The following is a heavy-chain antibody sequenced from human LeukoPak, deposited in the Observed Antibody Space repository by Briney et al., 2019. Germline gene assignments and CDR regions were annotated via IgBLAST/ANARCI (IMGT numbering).Heavy chain of an antibody. V-gene: IGHV1-24*01. Sequence: ASVKVSCKASGYTFTGYYMHWVRQAPGKGLEWMGGFDPEDGETIYAQKFQGRVTMTEDTSTDTAYMELSSLRSEDTAVYYCATLRRAFDIWGQGTMVTVSS. CDR2: FDPEDGET. D-gene: IGHD1-14*01. CDR3: ATLRRAFDI. CDR1: GYTFTGYY. J-gene: IGHJ3*02.